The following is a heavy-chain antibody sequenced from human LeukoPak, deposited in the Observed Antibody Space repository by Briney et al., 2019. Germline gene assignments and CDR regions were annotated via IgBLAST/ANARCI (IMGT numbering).Heavy chain of an antibody. V-gene: IGHV1-8*01. CDR1: GYTCTSYD. CDR2: MNPNSGNT. J-gene: IGHJ6*03. D-gene: IGHD3-3*01. CDR3: ARGLFYPRFWPYYYYYYMDV. Sequence: ASVKVSCKASGYTCTSYDINWVRQATGQGLEWMGWMNPNSGNTGYAQKFQGRVTMTRNTSISTAYMELSSLISEDTAVYYCARGLFYPRFWPYYYYYYMDVWGKGTTVTVSS.